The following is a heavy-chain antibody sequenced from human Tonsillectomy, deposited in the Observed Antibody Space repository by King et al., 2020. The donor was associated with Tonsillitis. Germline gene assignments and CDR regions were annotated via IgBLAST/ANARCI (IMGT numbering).Heavy chain of an antibody. D-gene: IGHD3-22*01. V-gene: IGHV3-7*03. CDR3: ARDVRYYDSSGYTYYYYMDV. J-gene: IGHJ6*03. CDR2: IKQDGSEK. CDR1: GFTFSSYG. Sequence: EVQLVESGGGLVQPGGSLRLSCAASGFTFSSYGLSWVRQAPGKGLEWVANIKQDGSEKNCVDSVKGRFTISRDNVKNSLYLQMNSLRAEDTAVYYCARDVRYYDSSGYTYYYYMDVWGKGTTVTVSS.